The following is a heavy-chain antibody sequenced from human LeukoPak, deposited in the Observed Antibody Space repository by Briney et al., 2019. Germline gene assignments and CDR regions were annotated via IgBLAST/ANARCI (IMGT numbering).Heavy chain of an antibody. CDR2: IYPGDSDT. J-gene: IGHJ4*02. V-gene: IGHV5-51*01. Sequence: GASLKISCKGSGYSFTTYWIGWVRQMPGKGLEWMGIIYPGDSDTRYSPSFQGQITISADKSINTAYLQWNSLRASDTAMYYCARRLTTEETFDYWGQGTLVT. D-gene: IGHD1-1*01. CDR3: ARRLTTEETFDY. CDR1: GYSFTTYW.